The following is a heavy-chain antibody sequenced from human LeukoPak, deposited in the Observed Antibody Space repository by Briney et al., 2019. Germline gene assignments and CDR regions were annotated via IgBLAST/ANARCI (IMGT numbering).Heavy chain of an antibody. CDR3: AKDSNRQGYCSDGSCYPVFQN. Sequence: GRSLRLSCEASGFTFSSYAMHWVRQAPGKGLEWVAVMSYDGSDKYFADSVKGRFTISRDNSKNTLYLQMNSLRAEDTAVYYCAKDSNRQGYCSDGSCYPVFQNWGQGTLVTVSS. V-gene: IGHV3-30*18. D-gene: IGHD2-15*01. J-gene: IGHJ1*01. CDR2: MSYDGSDK. CDR1: GFTFSSYA.